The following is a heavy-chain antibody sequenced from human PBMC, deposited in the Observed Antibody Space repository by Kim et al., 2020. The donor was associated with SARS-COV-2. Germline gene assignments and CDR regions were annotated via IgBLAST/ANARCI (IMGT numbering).Heavy chain of an antibody. CDR2: IYPDDSET. D-gene: IGHD3-16*01. J-gene: IGHJ4*02. CDR3: TRHGGWDYGDY. V-gene: IGHV5-51*01. Sequence: GESLKISCNGSGYSYTTYWIGWVRQMPGKGLEWMWIIYPDDSETKYSPSFQGQVTISVDKSITTAYLPWSSLKASDTAMYYCTRHGGWDYGDYWGQGTL. CDR1: GYSYTTYW.